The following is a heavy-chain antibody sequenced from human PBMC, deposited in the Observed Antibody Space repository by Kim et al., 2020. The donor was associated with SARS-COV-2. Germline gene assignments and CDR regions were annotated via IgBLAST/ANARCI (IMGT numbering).Heavy chain of an antibody. CDR2: VRSKVNSYAT. V-gene: IGHV3-73*01. CDR1: GFTFSVYA. J-gene: IGHJ6*02. D-gene: IGHD3-16*01. Sequence: GGSLRLSCAVSGFTFSVYAIHWVRQAPGKGLEWVGHVRSKVNSYATGYAASVKGRFTISRDDSRNMAFLQMNSLKTEDTAVYYCTQRLAVGGGQQPGEVVWGQGTTVTVSS. CDR3: TQRLAVGGGQQPGEVV.